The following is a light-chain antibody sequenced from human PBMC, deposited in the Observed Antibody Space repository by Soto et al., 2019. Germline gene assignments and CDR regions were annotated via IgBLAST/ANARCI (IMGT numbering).Light chain of an antibody. Sequence: DIQMTQSPSSVSASIGDRVTVTCRAGQDIGTWLAWYQQKPGNAPKLLISVASKLESGVPSRFSGSGSGTYFTLTISSLQPEDLATYYCQQCHSFPHTFGQGTKVDIK. CDR1: QDIGTW. CDR2: VAS. V-gene: IGKV1D-12*01. CDR3: QQCHSFPHT. J-gene: IGKJ2*01.